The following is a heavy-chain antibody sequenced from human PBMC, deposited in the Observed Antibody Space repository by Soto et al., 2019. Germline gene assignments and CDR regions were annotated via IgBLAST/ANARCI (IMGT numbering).Heavy chain of an antibody. CDR1: GFTFSTYS. Sequence: PGGSLRLSCAASGFTFSTYSMNWVRQAPGKGLEWVSYISSTGNTIYYPDSVKGRFTISRDTAKKSLYLQMNSLRAEDTAVYYCARSGYFDYWGQGTLVTAPQ. J-gene: IGHJ4*02. CDR3: ARSGYFDY. CDR2: ISSTGNTI. D-gene: IGHD2-8*02. V-gene: IGHV3-48*01.